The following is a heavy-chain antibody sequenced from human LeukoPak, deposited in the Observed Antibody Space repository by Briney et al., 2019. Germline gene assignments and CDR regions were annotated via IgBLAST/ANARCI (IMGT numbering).Heavy chain of an antibody. CDR2: IIPILGIA. CDR3: ARGSPVSSFGAFHM. J-gene: IGHJ3*02. Sequence: GASVKVSCKASGGTFSSYAISWVRQAPGQGLEWMGRIIPILGIANYAQKFRGRVTITADKSTSTAYMELSSLRSEDTAVYYCARGSPVSSFGAFHMWGEGTMLAVSS. V-gene: IGHV1-69*04. CDR1: GGTFSSYA. D-gene: IGHD3-16*01.